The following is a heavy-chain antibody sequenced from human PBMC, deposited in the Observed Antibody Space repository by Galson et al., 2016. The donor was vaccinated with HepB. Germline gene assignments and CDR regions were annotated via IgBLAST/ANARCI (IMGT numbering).Heavy chain of an antibody. V-gene: IGHV3-66*01. CDR2: IHRGGGT. CDR3: AVVGDVSRD. J-gene: IGHJ1*01. Sequence: YLRLSCAASGFTVRASSMTWVRQAPGKGLEWVSTIHRGGGTYYTYSVKGRFTIARDSSKNTLYLQMSSLKVEDTAVYYCAVVGDVSRDWGQGTLVTVSS. D-gene: IGHD2-21*01. CDR1: GFTVRASS.